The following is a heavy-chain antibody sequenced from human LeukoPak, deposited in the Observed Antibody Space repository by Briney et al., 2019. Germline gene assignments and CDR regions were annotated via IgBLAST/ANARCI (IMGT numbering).Heavy chain of an antibody. CDR2: ISGSGGST. CDR1: GFRFSSYA. Sequence: GGSLRLSCGASGFRFSSYATSWVRQAPGKGLEWVSSISGSGGSTYYADSVKGRFTISRDNAKNSLYLQMNSLRAEDTALYYCARGASRADYWGQGTLVTVSS. V-gene: IGHV3-23*01. J-gene: IGHJ4*02. CDR3: ARGASRADY.